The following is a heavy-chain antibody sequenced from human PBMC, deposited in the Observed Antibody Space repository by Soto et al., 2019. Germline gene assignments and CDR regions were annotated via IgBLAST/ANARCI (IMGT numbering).Heavy chain of an antibody. V-gene: IGHV1-69*13. D-gene: IGHD4-17*01. CDR2: IIPIFGTA. Sequence: SVKVSCKASGGTFSRYAISWVRQAPGQGLEWMGGIIPIFGTANYAQKFQGRVTITADESTSTAYMELSSLRSEDTAVYYCARDSDYGGDLGFVGAFDIWGQGTMVTVSS. J-gene: IGHJ3*02. CDR3: ARDSDYGGDLGFVGAFDI. CDR1: GGTFSRYA.